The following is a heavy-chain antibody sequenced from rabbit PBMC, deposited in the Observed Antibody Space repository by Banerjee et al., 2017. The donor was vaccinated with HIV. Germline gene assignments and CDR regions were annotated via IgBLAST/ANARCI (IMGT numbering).Heavy chain of an antibody. CDR2: IYAGNSGST. Sequence: QSLEESGGDLVKPGASLTLTCTASGFSFSSSYYMCWVRQAPGKGLEWIACIYAGNSGSTGYASWAKGRFTISKTSSTTVTLQMTSLTAADTATYFCARDLSGVIGWNLNLWGQGTLVTVS. D-gene: IGHD1-1*01. CDR3: ARDLSGVIGWNLNL. CDR1: GFSFSSSYY. V-gene: IGHV1S40*01. J-gene: IGHJ4*01.